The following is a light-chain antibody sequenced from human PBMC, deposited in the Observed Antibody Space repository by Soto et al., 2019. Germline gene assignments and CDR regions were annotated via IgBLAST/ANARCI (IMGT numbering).Light chain of an antibody. CDR1: QDIRSD. CDR3: LQDYNYPAT. Sequence: AIQMTQSPSSLSASVGDRVTITCRASQDIRSDLGWYQQKPGRAPKLLIYAASSLQSGVPSRFSGSGSGTDFTLTISSLQPEDFATYYCLQDYNYPATFGGGTKVEIK. J-gene: IGKJ4*01. V-gene: IGKV1-6*01. CDR2: AAS.